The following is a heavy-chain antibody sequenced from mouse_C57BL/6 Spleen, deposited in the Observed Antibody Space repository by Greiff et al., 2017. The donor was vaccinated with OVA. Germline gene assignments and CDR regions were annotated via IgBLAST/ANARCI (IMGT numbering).Heavy chain of an antibody. J-gene: IGHJ4*01. CDR2: IYPGSGST. CDR3: ARGGQYYGSSDGVMDY. CDR1: GYTFTSYW. Sequence: QVQLQQPGAELVKPGASVKMSCKASGYTFTSYWITWVKQRPGQGLEWIGDIYPGSGSTNYNEKFKSKATLTVDTSSSTAYMQLRSLTSEDSAVYYGARGGQYYGSSDGVMDYWGQGTTVTVSS. V-gene: IGHV1-55*01. D-gene: IGHD1-1*01.